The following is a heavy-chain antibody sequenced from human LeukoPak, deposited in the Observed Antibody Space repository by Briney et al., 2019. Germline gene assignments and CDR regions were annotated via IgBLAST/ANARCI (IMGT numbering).Heavy chain of an antibody. J-gene: IGHJ3*02. D-gene: IGHD2-21*01. Sequence: GGSLRLSCAASGFTFSSYAMHWVRQAPGKGLEWVAVISYDGSNKYYADSVKGRFTISRDNSKNTLYLQMNSLRAEDTAVYYCATHIPWDIWGPGTMVTVSS. V-gene: IGHV3-30-3*01. CDR2: ISYDGSNK. CDR3: ATHIPWDI. CDR1: GFTFSSYA.